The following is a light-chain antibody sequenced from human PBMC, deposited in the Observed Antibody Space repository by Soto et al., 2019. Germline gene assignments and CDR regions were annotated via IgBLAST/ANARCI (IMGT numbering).Light chain of an antibody. CDR3: SSYTGSSTLGV. V-gene: IGLV2-14*01. Sequence: QSALTQPASVSGSPGQSITISCTGTSSDVGGYNYVSWYQQHPGKAPKLMIYDVTNRPSGVSNRFSGSRSGNTASLTISGPQAEDEADYYCSSYTGSSTLGVFGGGTKLTVL. CDR1: SSDVGGYNY. CDR2: DVT. J-gene: IGLJ3*02.